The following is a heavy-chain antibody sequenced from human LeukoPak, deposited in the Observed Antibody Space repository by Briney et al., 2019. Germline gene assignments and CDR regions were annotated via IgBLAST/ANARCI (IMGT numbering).Heavy chain of an antibody. D-gene: IGHD1/OR15-1a*01. CDR2: IHYSGSS. CDR3: ARDRPNNV. V-gene: IGHV4-59*01. Sequence: PSETLSLTCAVSGGSISTYYWSWIRQPPGKGLEWIGYIHYSGSSNYNPSLKSRVTISLDTSKNQFSLKLSSVTAAGTAVYYCARDRPNNVWGQGTLVTVSS. J-gene: IGHJ4*02. CDR1: GGSISTYY.